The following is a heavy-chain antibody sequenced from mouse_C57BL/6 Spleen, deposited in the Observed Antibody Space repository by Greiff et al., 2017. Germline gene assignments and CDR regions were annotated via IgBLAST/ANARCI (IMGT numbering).Heavy chain of an antibody. CDR3: AGEGQGYFDY. V-gene: IGHV1-61*01. Sequence: QVQLQQPGAELVRPGSSVKLSCKASGYTFTSYWMDWVKQRPGQGLEWIGNIYPSDSETHYNQKFKDKATLTVDKSSSTASMQLSSLTSEDSAVYYCAGEGQGYFDYWGQGTTLTVSS. CDR1: GYTFTSYW. CDR2: IYPSDSET. J-gene: IGHJ2*01. D-gene: IGHD3-3*01.